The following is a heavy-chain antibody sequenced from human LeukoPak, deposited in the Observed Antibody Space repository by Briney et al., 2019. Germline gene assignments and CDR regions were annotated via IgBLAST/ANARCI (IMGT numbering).Heavy chain of an antibody. CDR2: IDISGGST. CDR1: GFTFNSHA. CDR3: ADEVRPNDY. D-gene: IGHD4/OR15-4a*01. V-gene: IGHV3-23*01. Sequence: GGSLRLSCAVSGFTFNSHAMCWVRQAPGKGLEWVSSIDISGGSTYYADSVKGRFTISRDNSKNTLYLQMNSLRGEDTALYFCADEVRPNDYWGQGTLVTVSS. J-gene: IGHJ4*02.